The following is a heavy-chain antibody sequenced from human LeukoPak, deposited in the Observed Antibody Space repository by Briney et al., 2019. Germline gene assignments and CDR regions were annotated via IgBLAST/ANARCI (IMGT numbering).Heavy chain of an antibody. CDR2: IIPIFGTA. CDR3: ARAYIVGARRWFDP. D-gene: IGHD1-26*01. CDR1: GYTFTSYA. J-gene: IGHJ5*02. V-gene: IGHV1-69*13. Sequence: ASVKVSCKASGYTFTSYAMHWVRQAPGQGLEWMGGIIPIFGTANYAQKFQGRVTITADESTSTAYMELSRLRSDDTAAYYCARAYIVGARRWFDPWGQGTLVTVSS.